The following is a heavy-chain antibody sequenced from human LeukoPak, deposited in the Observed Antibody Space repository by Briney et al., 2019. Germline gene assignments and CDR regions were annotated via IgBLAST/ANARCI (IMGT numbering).Heavy chain of an antibody. CDR3: ATGSTVTTSNWFDP. CDR2: IYYSGST. V-gene: IGHV4-59*01. CDR1: GGSISSYY. J-gene: IGHJ5*02. Sequence: PSETLSLTCTVSGGSISSYYWSWIRQPPGKGLEWIGYIYYSGSTNYNPSLKSRVTISVDTSKNQFSLKLSSVTAADTAVYYCATGSTVTTSNWFDPWGQGTLVTVSS. D-gene: IGHD4-17*01.